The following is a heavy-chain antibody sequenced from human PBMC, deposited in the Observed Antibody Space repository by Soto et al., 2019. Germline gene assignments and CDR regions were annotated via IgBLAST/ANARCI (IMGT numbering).Heavy chain of an antibody. J-gene: IGHJ4*02. CDR3: AKGSTAMTYFYY. CDR2: ISYDGSNK. Sequence: QVQLVESGGGVVQPGRSLRLSCAASGFTFSSYGMHWVRQAPGKGLEWVAVISYDGSNKYYADSVKGRFTISRDNSKNTLYLQMNSLRAEDTAVYYCAKGSTAMTYFYYWCQGTLVTVSS. V-gene: IGHV3-30*18. CDR1: GFTFSSYG. D-gene: IGHD5-18*01.